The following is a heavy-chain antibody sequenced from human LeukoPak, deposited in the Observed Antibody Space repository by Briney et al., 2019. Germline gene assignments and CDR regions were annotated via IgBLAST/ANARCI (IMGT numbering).Heavy chain of an antibody. V-gene: IGHV3-23*01. CDR2: ISVRGGTT. J-gene: IGHJ4*02. CDR3: ARRTEDTSMVTDEPFDY. D-gene: IGHD5-18*01. CDR1: GFTFSNYA. Sequence: GGSLRLSCAASGFTFSNYAMTWVRQAPGKGLEWVSAISVRGGTTYYADSVKGRFTISRDNSKNTLYLQMNSLRAEDTAVYYCARRTEDTSMVTDEPFDYWGQGTLVTLSS.